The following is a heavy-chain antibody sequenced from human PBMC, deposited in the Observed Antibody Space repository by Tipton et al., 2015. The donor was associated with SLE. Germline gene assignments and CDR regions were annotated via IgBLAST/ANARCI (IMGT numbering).Heavy chain of an antibody. Sequence: TLSLTCALSGESLSGYYWGWIRQPPGKGLEWIGSIFYTGSTYYNPSLKSRVSFSIDTSKHQFSLKLNSVTAADTAVYYCARRHYSGPFDSWGQGTLVTVSS. CDR1: GESLSGYY. V-gene: IGHV4-38-2*01. CDR2: IFYTGST. D-gene: IGHD5-12*01. CDR3: ARRHYSGPFDS. J-gene: IGHJ4*02.